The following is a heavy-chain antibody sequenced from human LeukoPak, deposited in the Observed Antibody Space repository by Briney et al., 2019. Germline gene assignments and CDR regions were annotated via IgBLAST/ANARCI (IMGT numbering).Heavy chain of an antibody. CDR1: GLTFSSYS. Sequence: PGGSLRLSCAASGLTFSSYSMNWVRQAPGKGLEWVSSISSASNYLYYADSVKGRFTISRDNAKKSLYLQMNSLRAEDTAVYYCARDPFSSGLDYWGQGTLVTVSS. CDR3: ARDPFSSGLDY. V-gene: IGHV3-21*01. CDR2: ISSASNYL. J-gene: IGHJ4*02. D-gene: IGHD6-19*01.